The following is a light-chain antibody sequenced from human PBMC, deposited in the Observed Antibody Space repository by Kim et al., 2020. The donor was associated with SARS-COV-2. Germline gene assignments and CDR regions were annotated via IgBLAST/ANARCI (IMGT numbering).Light chain of an antibody. V-gene: IGLV2-23*01. CDR2: EGS. J-gene: IGLJ1*01. Sequence: GQATAISCTGTSSDVGRYNLVSWYQQQPGKAPKLMIYEGSKRPSGVSDRFSGSKSGNTASLTISGLQAEDEADYYCCSYAGNSIYVFGTGTKVTVL. CDR3: CSYAGNSIYV. CDR1: SSDVGRYNL.